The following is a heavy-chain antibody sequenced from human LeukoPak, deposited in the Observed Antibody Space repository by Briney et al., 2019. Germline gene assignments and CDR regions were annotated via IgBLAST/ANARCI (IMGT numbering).Heavy chain of an antibody. CDR2: MNPNNGNT. CDR1: GYTFTSYD. D-gene: IGHD1-1*01. CDR3: ARTRLERRGYYYYYYMDV. J-gene: IGHJ6*03. Sequence: GGSVKVSCKASGYTFTSYDINWVRQATGQGLEWMGWMNPNNGNTGNAQKFQGRVTITRNTSISTAYMELSSLRSEDTAVYYCARTRLERRGYYYYYYMDVWGKGTTVTVSS. V-gene: IGHV1-8*03.